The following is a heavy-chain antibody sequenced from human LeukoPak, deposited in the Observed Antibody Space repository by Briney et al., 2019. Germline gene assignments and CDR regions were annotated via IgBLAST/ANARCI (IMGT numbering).Heavy chain of an antibody. V-gene: IGHV1-2*02. J-gene: IGHJ4*02. Sequence: ASVKVSCKASGYTFTGYYMHWVRQAPGQGLEWMGWINPNSGGTNYAQKFQGRVTMTRDTSISTAYMELSRLRSDDTAVYYCARPADYGDYWFDYWGQGTLVTVSS. CDR1: GYTFTGYY. D-gene: IGHD4-17*01. CDR2: INPNSGGT. CDR3: ARPADYGDYWFDY.